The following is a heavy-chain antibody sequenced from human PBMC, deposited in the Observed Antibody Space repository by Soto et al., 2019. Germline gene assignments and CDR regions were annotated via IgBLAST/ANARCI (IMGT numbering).Heavy chain of an antibody. CDR3: ARGFKSYTVGGTTL. D-gene: IGHD1-1*01. V-gene: IGHV1-2*02. Sequence: QVQLVQSGAEVKRPGASVMVSCETSGYTFTDFYLHWVLAAPGHGLEWMGRINPNSGATNYAPKFLGSVTVTTDTSITAAYMELTRLTSEDTAVYYCARGFKSYTVGGTTLWCQGTPVTVSS. CDR1: GYTFTDFY. CDR2: INPNSGAT. J-gene: IGHJ4*02.